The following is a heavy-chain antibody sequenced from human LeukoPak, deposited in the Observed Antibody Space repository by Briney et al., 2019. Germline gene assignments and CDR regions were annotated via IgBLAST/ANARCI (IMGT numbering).Heavy chain of an antibody. J-gene: IGHJ5*02. CDR1: GFTFSSYA. D-gene: IGHD6-13*01. CDR2: ISSSGGGT. CDR3: ATWRDKAAVS. Sequence: GGSLRLSCAASGFTFSSYAMSWVRQAPGKGLEWVSAISSSGGGTYHADSVKGRFTISRDNSKNTLYLQMNRLRGEDTAVYYCATWRDKAAVSWGQGTLVTVSS. V-gene: IGHV3-23*01.